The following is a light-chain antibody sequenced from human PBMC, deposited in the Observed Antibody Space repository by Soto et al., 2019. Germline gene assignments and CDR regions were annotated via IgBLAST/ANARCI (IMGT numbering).Light chain of an antibody. CDR1: SSDVGSYNR. V-gene: IGLV2-18*02. CDR3: SSYTSSSTYV. J-gene: IGLJ1*01. Sequence: QSALTQPPSVSGSPGQSVTISCTGTSSDVGSYNRVSGYQQPPGTAPKLMIYEVSNRPSGVPDRFSGSKSCNTASLTISGLQAEDDADYYCSSYTSSSTYVFGTGTKLTVL. CDR2: EVS.